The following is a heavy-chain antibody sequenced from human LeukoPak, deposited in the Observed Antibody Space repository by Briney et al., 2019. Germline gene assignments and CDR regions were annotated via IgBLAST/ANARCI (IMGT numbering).Heavy chain of an antibody. Sequence: GGSLRLSCAASGFTFIDYDMHWVPQVIGKGLEWVSAIGIRGDTHYSGSVKGRFTISRENAESSLYLQMNSLRAEDTAVYYCARGGIQVSGIDEFDYWGQGTLVTVPS. D-gene: IGHD6-19*01. J-gene: IGHJ4*02. CDR3: ARGGIQVSGIDEFDY. V-gene: IGHV3-13*01. CDR2: IGIRGDT. CDR1: GFTFIDYD.